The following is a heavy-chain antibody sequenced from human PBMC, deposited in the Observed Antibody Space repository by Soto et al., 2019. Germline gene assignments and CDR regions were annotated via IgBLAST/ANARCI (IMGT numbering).Heavy chain of an antibody. D-gene: IGHD6-19*01. CDR1: GFTFSSYW. CDR2: IKQDGSEK. J-gene: IGHJ4*02. Sequence: EVQLVESGGGLVQPGGSLRLSCAASGFTFSSYWMSWVRQAPGKGLEWVARIKQDGSEKNYVDAVKSRFTICRDNAKNSLYLQMDSLRAEDNAVYYCAKESVISVPGSDIDYWCQGTLVTVSS. V-gene: IGHV3-7*03. CDR3: AKESVISVPGSDIDY.